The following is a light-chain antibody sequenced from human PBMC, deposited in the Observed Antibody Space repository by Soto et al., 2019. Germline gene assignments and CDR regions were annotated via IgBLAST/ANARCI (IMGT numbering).Light chain of an antibody. J-gene: IGLJ1*01. CDR1: STDVGGYNF. CDR3: SSYTSTGTPV. Sequence: QSALTQPASVSGSLGQSITMSCTGTSTDVGGYNFVSWYQQHPDKAPKLLIYEVTNRPSGVSNRFSGYKSGNTASLTISGLQAEDEADYYCSSYTSTGTPVFGTGTKVTVL. CDR2: EVT. V-gene: IGLV2-14*01.